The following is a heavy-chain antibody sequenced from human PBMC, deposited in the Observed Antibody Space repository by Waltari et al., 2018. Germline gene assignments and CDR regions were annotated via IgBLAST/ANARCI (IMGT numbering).Heavy chain of an antibody. CDR3: ARRSPISVIVPDEGPFDL. V-gene: IGHV4-34*01. J-gene: IGHJ3*01. Sequence: QVNLQQWGAGLLKPSETLSLTCAVSGGSFSGYYWSWIRQSPGRGLEWVGEINHSGDTNYNPALKSRVTTSLDTSTNTFSLKVKLVTAADTAMYFCARRSPISVIVPDEGPFDLGGLGTMVTVSS. D-gene: IGHD3-22*01. CDR2: INHSGDT. CDR1: GGSFSGYY.